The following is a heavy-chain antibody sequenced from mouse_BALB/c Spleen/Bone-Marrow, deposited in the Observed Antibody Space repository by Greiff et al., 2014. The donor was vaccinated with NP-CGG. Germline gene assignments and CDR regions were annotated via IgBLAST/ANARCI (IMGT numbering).Heavy chain of an antibody. D-gene: IGHD2-3*01. CDR3: AHDAPFAY. CDR2: IDPANGNT. CDR1: GFNIKDTY. J-gene: IGHJ3*01. Sequence: EVQLQQSGAELVKPGASVKLSCTTSGFNIKDTYIHWVKQRPEQGLEWIGRIDPANGNTKYDPEFQGKATITADTSSNTAYLHLSSLASEDTAVYSCAHDAPFAYWGQGTLVTVSA. V-gene: IGHV14-3*02.